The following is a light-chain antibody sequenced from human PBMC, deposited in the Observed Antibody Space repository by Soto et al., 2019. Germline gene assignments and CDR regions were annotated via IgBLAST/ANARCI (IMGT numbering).Light chain of an antibody. J-gene: IGKJ1*01. CDR2: GAS. CDR3: QYTGRTPGT. CDR1: QTVTTSY. Sequence: ELVLTQTPGTLSLSPGDRATLSCSASQTVTTSYLAWYQQRPGRAPRLLIYGASTRATGTPNRFTSSGSGNDFTITSRQMEPEMFEVNYFQYTGRTPGTFRKGTKVEI. V-gene: IGKV3-20*01.